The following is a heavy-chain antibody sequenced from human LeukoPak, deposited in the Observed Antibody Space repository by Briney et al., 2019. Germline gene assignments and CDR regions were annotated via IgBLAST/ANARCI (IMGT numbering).Heavy chain of an antibody. D-gene: IGHD3-10*01. Sequence: ASGKLSCKASGYTFTSYAIAWGRQAPGQGLEWMGWISAYNGGTNYAQKFRGRVTMTTDTSTITGYMELRSLRSDDTAVYFCARVQLRYYGSNNYYSDMDFWGQGTTVTVSS. V-gene: IGHV1-18*01. J-gene: IGHJ6*02. CDR3: ARVQLRYYGSNNYYSDMDF. CDR2: ISAYNGGT. CDR1: GYTFTSYA.